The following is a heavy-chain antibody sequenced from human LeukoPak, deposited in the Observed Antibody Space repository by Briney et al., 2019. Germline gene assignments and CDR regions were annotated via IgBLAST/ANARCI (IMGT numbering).Heavy chain of an antibody. D-gene: IGHD3-16*01. CDR3: AKGGGGVLAS. CDR1: GFTFSSYA. CDR2: ISGSGGST. J-gene: IGHJ4*02. V-gene: IGHV3-23*01. Sequence: QSGGSLRLSCAASGFTFSSYAMSWVRQAPGKGLEWVSSISGSGGSTYYADSVKGRFTISRDNSRNTLFLQMNSLKADDTAVYYCAKGGGGVLASWGQGTLVTVSS.